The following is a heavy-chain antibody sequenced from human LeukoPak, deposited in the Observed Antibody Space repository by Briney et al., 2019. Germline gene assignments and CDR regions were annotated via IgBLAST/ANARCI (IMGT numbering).Heavy chain of an antibody. V-gene: IGHV1-8*01. CDR1: GYTFTSYD. CDR3: AVPGGSGSSIREDY. CDR2: MNPNSGNT. J-gene: IGHJ4*02. Sequence: ASVTVSCKASGYTFTSYDINWVRQATGQGLEGMGWMNPNSGNTGYAQKFQGRVTMTRNTSISTAYMELSSLRSEDTAVYYCAVPGGSGSSIREDYWGQGTLVTVSS. D-gene: IGHD3-10*01.